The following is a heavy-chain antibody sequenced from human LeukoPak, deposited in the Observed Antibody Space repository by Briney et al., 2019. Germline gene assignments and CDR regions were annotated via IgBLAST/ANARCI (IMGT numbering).Heavy chain of an antibody. CDR2: INSDGTDA. V-gene: IGHV3-74*01. CDR1: GFTFSTYW. J-gene: IGHJ3*02. Sequence: PGGSLRLSCAGSGFTFSTYWMHCVRHAPGNGLVRVSRINSDGTDARYAASVKGRFTISRDNAKDTLYLQKDSLRAEDTAVYYCLCRESGSLPGAFDIWGQGTMVTVSS. D-gene: IGHD3-10*01. CDR3: LCRESGSLPGAFDI.